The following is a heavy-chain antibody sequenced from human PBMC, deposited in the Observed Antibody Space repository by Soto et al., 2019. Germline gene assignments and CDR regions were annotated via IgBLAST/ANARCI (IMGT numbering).Heavy chain of an antibody. D-gene: IGHD5-12*01. CDR1: GFPFSNYG. Sequence: QVQLVESGGGVVQPGRSLRLSCAASGFPFSNYGMHWVRQAPGKGLEWVAVIWYDGSNKYYADSVKGRFTISRDNSKNMLYLQMNSLRVEDTAVYYCARYSGYGKFYYYYYMDVWGKGTTVTVSS. CDR2: IWYDGSNK. V-gene: IGHV3-33*01. J-gene: IGHJ6*03. CDR3: ARYSGYGKFYYYYYMDV.